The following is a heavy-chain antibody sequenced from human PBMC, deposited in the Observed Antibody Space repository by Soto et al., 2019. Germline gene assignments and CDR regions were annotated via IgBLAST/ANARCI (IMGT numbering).Heavy chain of an antibody. CDR1: GGTFSTYT. Sequence: QVQLVQSGAEVKKPGSSVKVSCKASGGTFSTYTITWVRQAPGQGLEWMGRIIPIIGIINYAQKFQGRVPITADQWPGXXYMELPRLRSDDTAVYYCAGDPDSHYNDSHAYSYPWGQGTLVTVSS. D-gene: IGHD3-22*01. J-gene: IGHJ5*02. CDR3: AGDPDSHYNDSHAYSYP. CDR2: IIPIIGII. V-gene: IGHV1-69*08.